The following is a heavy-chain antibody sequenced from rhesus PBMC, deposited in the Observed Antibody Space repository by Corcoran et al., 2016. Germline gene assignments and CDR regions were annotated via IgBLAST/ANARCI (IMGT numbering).Heavy chain of an antibody. CDR3: ARAGAYCSRGVCYAGSSDY. J-gene: IGHJ4*01. D-gene: IGHD2-39*01. V-gene: IGHV4-173*01. CDR2: ISGSGGST. CDR1: CGSLSSNY. Sequence: QLQLQESGPGLGKPSEPLSLTCPVSCGSLSSNYWTCIRPPPGQGLGWRGRISGSGGSTDYSPTLKSRVTISTDTSKNQVSLKLSSVTAADTAVYYCARAGAYCSRGVCYAGSSDYWGQGVLVTVSS.